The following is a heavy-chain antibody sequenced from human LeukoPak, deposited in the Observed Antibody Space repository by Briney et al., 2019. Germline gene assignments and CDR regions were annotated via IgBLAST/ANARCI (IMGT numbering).Heavy chain of an antibody. CDR3: GKTDIYFNPIDY. CDR1: GVSISSSEW. V-gene: IGHV4-4*02. Sequence: SETLSLTCAVSGVSISSSEWWIWVRQPPGQGLEWIGEIHRDGRTRYNPSLKSRVTMSMDYSKNQFSLSVTSVTAADTAIYYCGKTDIYFNPIDYWGPGSLVTVSS. CDR2: IHRDGRT. J-gene: IGHJ4*02. D-gene: IGHD3-9*01.